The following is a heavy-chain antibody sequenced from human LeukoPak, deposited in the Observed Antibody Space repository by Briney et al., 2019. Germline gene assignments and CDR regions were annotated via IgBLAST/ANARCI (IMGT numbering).Heavy chain of an antibody. Sequence: PGGSLRLSCAASGFTFDDYAMHWVRQAPGKGLEGVSGISWNSGSIGYADSVKGRFTISRDNTKNSLYLQMNSLRAEDTALYYCAKGRHWGVRGAVDYWGQGTLVTVSS. J-gene: IGHJ4*02. CDR2: ISWNSGSI. D-gene: IGHD3-10*01. CDR1: GFTFDDYA. CDR3: AKGRHWGVRGAVDY. V-gene: IGHV3-9*01.